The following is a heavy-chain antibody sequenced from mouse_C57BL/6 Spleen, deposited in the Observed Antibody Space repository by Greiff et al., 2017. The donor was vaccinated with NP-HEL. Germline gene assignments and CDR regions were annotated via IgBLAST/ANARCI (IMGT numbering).Heavy chain of an antibody. D-gene: IGHD1-1*01. J-gene: IGHJ2*01. CDR1: GFTFSDAW. V-gene: IGHV6-6*01. CDR3: TRRASYYGSFFDY. CDR2: IRNKANNHAT. Sequence: EVQLQQSGGGLVQPGGSMKLSCAASGFTFSDAWMDWVRQSPEKGLEWVAEIRNKANNHATYYAESVKGRFTISRDDSKSSVYLQMNSLRAEDTGIYYCTRRASYYGSFFDYWGQGTTLTVSS.